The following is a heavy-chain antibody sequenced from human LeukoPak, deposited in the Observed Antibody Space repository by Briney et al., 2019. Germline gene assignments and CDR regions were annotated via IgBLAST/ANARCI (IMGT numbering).Heavy chain of an antibody. CDR1: GYKFTNYG. D-gene: IGHD2-15*01. V-gene: IGHV1-18*01. CDR2: ISPYNGNT. J-gene: IGHJ2*01. CDR3: ARVALGSWYFDL. Sequence: ASVKVTCKASGYKFTNYGISWVRQAPGQGLEWMGWISPYNGNTNYAQKFQGRVTLTTDTSTSTAYMDLKSLRSDDTAVYHCARVALGSWYFDLWGRGTLVTVSS.